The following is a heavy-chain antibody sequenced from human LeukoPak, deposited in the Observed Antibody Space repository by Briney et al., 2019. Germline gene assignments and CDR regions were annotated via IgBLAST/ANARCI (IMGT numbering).Heavy chain of an antibody. D-gene: IGHD3-16*01. J-gene: IGHJ5*02. V-gene: IGHV3-23*01. Sequence: PGGSLRLSCAASGFTFSRLAMTWVRQAPGKGLEWVSTISASGPYYADAVRGRFTISRDNAKNSLYLQMNSLRAEDTAVYYCARPEGELPYYNWFDPWGQGTLVTVSS. CDR3: ARPEGELPYYNWFDP. CDR1: GFTFSRLA. CDR2: ISASGP.